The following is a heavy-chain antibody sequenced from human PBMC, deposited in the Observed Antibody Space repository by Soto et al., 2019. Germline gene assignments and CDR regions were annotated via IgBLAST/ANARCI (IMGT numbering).Heavy chain of an antibody. V-gene: IGHV1-18*01. CDR2: ISPHNRNT. CDR1: GYTFGHFY. D-gene: IGHD3-9*01. Sequence: ASVKVSCKASGYTFGHFYITWVRQAPGQGLEWMGSISPHNRNTNYAEKFRGRVTMTTDTSTTTAYMELRSLRSDDTAGYYCARDEGGSDILTGYYKAHNFDQWGPGALVSVYS. CDR3: ARDEGGSDILTGYYKAHNFDQ. J-gene: IGHJ4*02.